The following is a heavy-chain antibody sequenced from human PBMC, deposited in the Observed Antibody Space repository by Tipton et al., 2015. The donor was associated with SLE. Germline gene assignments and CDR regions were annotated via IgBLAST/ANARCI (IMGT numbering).Heavy chain of an antibody. D-gene: IGHD5-18*01. J-gene: IGHJ2*01. V-gene: IGHV4-39*07. CDR2: LFYSGDT. CDR3: ARTAGRSVKLWYFDL. CDR1: GGSISSSGYY. Sequence: TLSLTCTVSGGSISSSGYYWGWVRQPPGKGLEWIGDLFYSGDTYYNPSLKARITISKDTSKNHFSLNLTSVTAADTAVYYCARTAGRSVKLWYFDLWGRGTLVTVSS.